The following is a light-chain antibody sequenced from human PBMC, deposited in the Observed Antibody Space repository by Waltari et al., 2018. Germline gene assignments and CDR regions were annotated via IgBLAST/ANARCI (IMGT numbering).Light chain of an antibody. V-gene: IGLV2-8*01. CDR2: ELS. J-gene: IGLJ3*02. CDR3: SSYAGSHYWV. Sequence: QSALTQPPAASGSPGQSVTIPSTGTGSHVGKYDYVSWYQQHPGKAPKLMIYELSKRPSGVPDRFSGSKSGNTASLTVSGLQAEDEADYYCSSYAGSHYWVFGGGTKLTVL. CDR1: GSHVGKYDY.